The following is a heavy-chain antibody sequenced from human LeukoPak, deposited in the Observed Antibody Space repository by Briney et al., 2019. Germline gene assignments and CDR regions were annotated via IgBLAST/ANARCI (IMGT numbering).Heavy chain of an antibody. CDR1: GFTFSNYN. CDR2: ITRSSTYI. Sequence: PGGSLRLSCAASGFTFSNYNMNWVRQAPGKGLEWISSITRSSTYIYYADSVKGRFTISRDNAKNSLYLQMNSLRAEDTALYYCARDPYSGSYGDYYYYYMDVWGKGTTVNISS. CDR3: ARDPYSGSYGDYYYYYMDV. J-gene: IGHJ6*03. V-gene: IGHV3-21*01. D-gene: IGHD1-26*01.